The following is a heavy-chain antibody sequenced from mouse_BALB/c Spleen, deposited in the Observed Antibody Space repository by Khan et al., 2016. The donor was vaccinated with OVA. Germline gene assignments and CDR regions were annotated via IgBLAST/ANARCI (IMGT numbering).Heavy chain of an antibody. V-gene: IGHV5-6-5*01. CDR2: IRSGGTT. J-gene: IGHJ3*01. CDR3: ARDYWFAY. CDR1: GFTFNNYA. Sequence: EVELVESGGGLVKPGGSLKLSCAASGFTFNNYAMSWVRQTPEKRLEWVASIRSGGTTYYPDSVKGRFTISRDNVRNILYLEMSSLRSEDTAMYYCARDYWFAYWGQGTLVTVSA.